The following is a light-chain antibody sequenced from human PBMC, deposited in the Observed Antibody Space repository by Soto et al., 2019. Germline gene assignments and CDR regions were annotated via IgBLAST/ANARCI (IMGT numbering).Light chain of an antibody. Sequence: TQSPATLSXSPGESARLSYRMSRSVRDYSACDQPKPGQDRGLXXYXASTRATGLPDRFSGSGSGTEFNLTSSSLQSEDLAVYYCQKYNNWPPAITFGQGTRLEIK. CDR2: XAS. CDR1: RSVRDY. V-gene: IGKV3-15*01. J-gene: IGKJ5*01. CDR3: QKYNNWPPAIT.